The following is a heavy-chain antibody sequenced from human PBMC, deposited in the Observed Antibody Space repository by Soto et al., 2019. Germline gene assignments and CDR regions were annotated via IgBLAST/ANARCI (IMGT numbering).Heavy chain of an antibody. CDR3: VRQGFGRLHGLVDV. V-gene: IGHV4-59*08. J-gene: IGHJ6*02. CDR1: DDSSSNYK. D-gene: IGHD3-10*01. CDR2: IDSNGGT. Sequence: QVQLQESGPGLVKPSETLSLTCTVSDDSSSNYKWSWIRQPPGRRLEWIGYIDSNGGTSYNPSLQSRAPMSIDTSTKQSFLKLSSVTAADTAVYYCVRQGFGRLHGLVDVWGQGTTVTVSS.